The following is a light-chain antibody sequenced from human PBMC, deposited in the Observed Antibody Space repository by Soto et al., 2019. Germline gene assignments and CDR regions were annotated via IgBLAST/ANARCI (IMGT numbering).Light chain of an antibody. CDR1: QGISSW. Sequence: DIQMTQSPSSVSASVGDRVTITCRASQGISSWLAWYQKKPGKAPNLLIYAASSLQSGVPLRFSGSESGTDFTLTISSLQPEDCAIYFCQQANSFPITFGQGTRLEIK. CDR3: QQANSFPIT. CDR2: AAS. J-gene: IGKJ5*01. V-gene: IGKV1-12*01.